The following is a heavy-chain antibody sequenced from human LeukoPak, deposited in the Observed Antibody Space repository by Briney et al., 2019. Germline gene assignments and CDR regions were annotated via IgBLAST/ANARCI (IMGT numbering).Heavy chain of an antibody. V-gene: IGHV3-21*01. J-gene: IGHJ3*02. CDR3: ARYPTVDAFDI. CDR1: GFTFSSYS. CDR2: IDGTSYYI. Sequence: GGSLRLSCAASGFTFSSYSMNWVRQAPGKGLEWVSSIDGTSYYIYYADSLKGRFSISRDNAENSLYLQMNSLRAEDTAVYYCARYPTVDAFDIWGQGTVVTVSS.